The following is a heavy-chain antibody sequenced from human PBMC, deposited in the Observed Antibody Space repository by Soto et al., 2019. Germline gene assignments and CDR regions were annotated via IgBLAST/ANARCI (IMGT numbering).Heavy chain of an antibody. V-gene: IGHV4-39*02. D-gene: IGHD2-15*01. J-gene: IGHJ4*02. CDR1: DVSINNNNYY. CDR3: AKVVVAATRHTDFDS. CDR2: IYFDGTT. Sequence: PSETLSLTCTVSDVSINNNNYYWAWIRQPPGKGLAWIASIYFDGTTYYNPSLKSRVTISGDPSKNRFSLTLSSVTAADTAVYYCAKVVVAATRHTDFDSWGQGTLVTVSS.